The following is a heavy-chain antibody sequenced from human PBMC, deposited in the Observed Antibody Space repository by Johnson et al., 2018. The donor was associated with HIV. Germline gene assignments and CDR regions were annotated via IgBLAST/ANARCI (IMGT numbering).Heavy chain of an antibody. CDR3: ARAASDAFDI. Sequence: EVQLVESGGGLVKPGGSLRLSCAASGFTFSSYWMSWVRQAPGKGLEWVSAISGSGSSTYYADSVKGRFTISRDNAKNSLYLQMNSLRAEDTAVYYCARAASDAFDIWGQGTMVTVSS. J-gene: IGHJ3*02. CDR1: GFTFSSYW. CDR2: ISGSGSST. V-gene: IGHV3-23*04.